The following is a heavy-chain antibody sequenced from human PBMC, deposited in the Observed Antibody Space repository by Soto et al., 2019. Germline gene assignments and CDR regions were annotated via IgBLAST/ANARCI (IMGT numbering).Heavy chain of an antibody. CDR2: IYPGDSDT. CDR3: ARGPTPRLDS. D-gene: IGHD2-15*01. J-gene: IGHJ4*02. CDR1: GYTFARYW. Sequence: ESLKISCKGSGYTFARYWIAWVRQRPGKGLEWMGIIYPGDSDTRYNLSFQGQVTISGDKSISTVYLQWSSLRASDTAMYYCARGPTPRLDSWGKGARVTVSS. V-gene: IGHV5-51*01.